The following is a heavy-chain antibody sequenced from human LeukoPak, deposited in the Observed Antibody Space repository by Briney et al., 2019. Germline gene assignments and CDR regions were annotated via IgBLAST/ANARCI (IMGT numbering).Heavy chain of an antibody. D-gene: IGHD1-20*01. Sequence: PSETLSLTCTVSGGSISSYYWSWIRQPPGKGLEWIGYIYYSGSTNYNPSLKSRVTISVDTSKNQFSLKLSSVTAADTAVYYCARDGSHNWNDVGCDYWGQGTLVTVSS. CDR2: IYYSGST. CDR1: GGSISSYY. V-gene: IGHV4-59*01. CDR3: ARDGSHNWNDVGCDY. J-gene: IGHJ4*02.